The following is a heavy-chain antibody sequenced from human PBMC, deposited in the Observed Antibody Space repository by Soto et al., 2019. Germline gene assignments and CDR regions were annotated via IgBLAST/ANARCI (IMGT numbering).Heavy chain of an antibody. CDR3: ARELRGELGYYDFWSGYQPRGSDYYGMDV. Sequence: SETLSLTCTVSGGSISSGGYYWSWIRQHPGKGLEWIGYIYYSGSTYYNPSLKSRVTISVDTSKNQFSLRLSSVTAADTAVYYCARELRGELGYYDFWSGYQPRGSDYYGMDVWSQGTTVTVSS. J-gene: IGHJ6*02. CDR2: IYYSGST. V-gene: IGHV4-31*03. D-gene: IGHD3-3*01. CDR1: GGSISSGGYY.